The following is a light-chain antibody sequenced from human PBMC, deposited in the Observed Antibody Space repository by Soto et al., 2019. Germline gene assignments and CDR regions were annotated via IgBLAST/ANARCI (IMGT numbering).Light chain of an antibody. J-gene: IGKJ3*01. CDR3: QRGPT. Sequence: DIQMTQSPSTLSASVGDRVTITCRANQSISSWLAWYQQKPGKAPKLLIYKASSLESGVPSRFSGSGSGTEFTLTISSLQPDDFATYYCQRGPTFGPGTKVDIK. V-gene: IGKV1-5*03. CDR1: QSISSW. CDR2: KAS.